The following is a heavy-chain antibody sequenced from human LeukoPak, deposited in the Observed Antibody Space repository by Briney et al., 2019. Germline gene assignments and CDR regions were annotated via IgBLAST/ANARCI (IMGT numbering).Heavy chain of an antibody. CDR3: VLGHYGGLFDN. CDR1: GFTFSRYD. V-gene: IGHV3-30-3*01. J-gene: IGHJ4*02. Sequence: GGSLRLSCAASGFTFSRYDMHWVRQAPGKGLEWVAVISNDGSKKDYADSVKGRFTISRDNSKNTLFVQMNSPRAEDTAMYFCVLGHYGGLFDNWGQGTLVTVSS. CDR2: ISNDGSKK. D-gene: IGHD4-23*01.